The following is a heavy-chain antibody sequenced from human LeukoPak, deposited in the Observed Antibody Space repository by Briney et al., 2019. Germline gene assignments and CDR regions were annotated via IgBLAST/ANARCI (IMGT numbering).Heavy chain of an antibody. V-gene: IGHV4-34*01. Sequence: SETLSLTCAVYGGSFSGYYWSWIRQPPGKGLEWIGEINHSGSTNYNPSLKSRVTISVDTSKNQFSLKLSSVTAADTAVYYCARGRGHIVVESGTHFDYWGQGTLVTVSS. CDR2: INHSGST. J-gene: IGHJ4*02. CDR3: ARGRGHIVVESGTHFDY. CDR1: GGSFSGYY. D-gene: IGHD2-21*01.